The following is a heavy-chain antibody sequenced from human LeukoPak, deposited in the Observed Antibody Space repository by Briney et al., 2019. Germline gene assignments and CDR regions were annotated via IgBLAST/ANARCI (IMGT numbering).Heavy chain of an antibody. J-gene: IGHJ4*02. CDR2: INPSGGST. D-gene: IGHD2-8*01. CDR1: GYTFTSYY. V-gene: IGHV1-46*01. Sequence: ASVKVSCKASGYTFTSYYMHWVRQAPGQGLEWMGIINPSGGSTSYAQKFQGRVTMTRDTSTSTVYMELSSLRSEDTAVYYCARVQGEYCTNGVCSAAGYFDYWGQGTLVTVSS. CDR3: ARVQGEYCTNGVCSAAGYFDY.